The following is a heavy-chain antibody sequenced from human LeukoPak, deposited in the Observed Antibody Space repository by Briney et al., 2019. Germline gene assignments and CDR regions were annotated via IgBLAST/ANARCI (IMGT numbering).Heavy chain of an antibody. CDR3: ARVRDILTGYTFDY. Sequence: SETLSLTCTVSGGSISSSSYYWGWIRQPPGKGLEWIGSTYYSGSTYYNPSLKSRVTISVDTSKNQFSLKLSSVTAADTAVYYCARVRDILTGYTFDYWGQGTLVTVSS. D-gene: IGHD3-9*01. J-gene: IGHJ4*02. CDR1: GGSISSSSYY. V-gene: IGHV4-39*07. CDR2: TYYSGST.